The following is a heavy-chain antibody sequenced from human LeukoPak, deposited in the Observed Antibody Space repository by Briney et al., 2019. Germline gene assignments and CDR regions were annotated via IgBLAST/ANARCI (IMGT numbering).Heavy chain of an antibody. CDR3: ARQTGSGLFILP. J-gene: IGHJ4*02. CDR1: GYSISSGHH. D-gene: IGHD3/OR15-3a*01. CDR2: IYHSEST. V-gene: IGHV4-38-2*02. Sequence: PSETLSLTCTVSGYSISSGHHWGWIRQPPGKGLEWIGSIYHSESTYYNPSLRSRVTMSVDTSRNQFSLKLSSVTAADTAVYYCARQTGSGLFILPGGQGTLVTVSS.